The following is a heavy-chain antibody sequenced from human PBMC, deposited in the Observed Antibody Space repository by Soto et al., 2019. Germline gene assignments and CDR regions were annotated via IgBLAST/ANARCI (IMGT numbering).Heavy chain of an antibody. J-gene: IGHJ6*02. V-gene: IGHV1-69*13. Sequence: SVKVSCKASGGTFSSYAISWVRQAPGQGLEWMGGIIPIFGTANYAQKFQGRVTITADESTSTAYMELSSLRSEDTAVYYCNYYDSSGSGYYYYGMDVWGQGTMVTVSS. D-gene: IGHD3-22*01. CDR1: GGTFSSYA. CDR2: IIPIFGTA. CDR3: NYYDSSGSGYYYYGMDV.